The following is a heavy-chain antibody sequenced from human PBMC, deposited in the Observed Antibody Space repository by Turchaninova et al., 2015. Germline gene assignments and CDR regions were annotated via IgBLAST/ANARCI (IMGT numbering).Heavy chain of an antibody. Sequence: EVQLLESGGGLVQPGGSLRLSCAASGFTFSTSDMTWVRKARGQGRAWVAAINVSGVKTYYPVSVSGRVPTSRYNSKNTLYLQMNSLRAGDTAVYYCAKVKRLELPLDSWGQGTLVTVSS. CDR2: INVSGVKT. V-gene: IGHV3-23*01. CDR1: GFTFSTSD. CDR3: AKVKRLELPLDS. J-gene: IGHJ4*02. D-gene: IGHD1-26*01.